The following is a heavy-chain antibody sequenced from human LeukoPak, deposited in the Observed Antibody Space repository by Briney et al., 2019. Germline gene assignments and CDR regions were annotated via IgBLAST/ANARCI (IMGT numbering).Heavy chain of an antibody. CDR2: IYNTGKT. CDR1: GYSISSGFY. CDR3: ASGEEIKWFYY. D-gene: IGHD3-22*01. Sequence: SETPSLTCRVSGYSISSGFYWGWIRQPPGQGLEWIGTIYNTGKTYYNPSLNSRVTISIDTSKNQFSLRLNSVTAADTAVYYCASGEEIKWFYYWGQGTLVTVSS. J-gene: IGHJ4*02. V-gene: IGHV4-38-2*01.